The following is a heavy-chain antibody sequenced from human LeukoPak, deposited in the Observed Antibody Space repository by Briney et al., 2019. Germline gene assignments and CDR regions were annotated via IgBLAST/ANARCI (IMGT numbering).Heavy chain of an antibody. V-gene: IGHV3-30*18. CDR1: GFTFNNYV. CDR2: IAHDGRNK. J-gene: IGHJ3*02. Sequence: PGGSLRLSCADSGFTFNNYVMQWVRQAPGKGLEWVALIAHDGRNKYYADSVKGRFTISRDNSKNTLYLQMNSLRAEDTAVYYCAKDFVGYYGSGPNTPSDAFDIWGQGTMVTVSS. D-gene: IGHD3-10*01. CDR3: AKDFVGYYGSGPNTPSDAFDI.